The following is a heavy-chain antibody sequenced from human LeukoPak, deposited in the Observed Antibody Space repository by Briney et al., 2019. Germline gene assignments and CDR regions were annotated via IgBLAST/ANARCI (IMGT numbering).Heavy chain of an antibody. J-gene: IGHJ4*02. D-gene: IGHD2-15*01. CDR2: INPSSGDA. Sequence: AASVKVSCKASGYRFTGYYIHWVRQAPGQGLQWMGWINPSSGDANYAQTFQGRVTMTNDTSISTAYMELSSLSSADTAVYYCARDPGTPFDSWGQGTQVTVSS. V-gene: IGHV1-2*02. CDR1: GYRFTGYY. CDR3: ARDPGTPFDS.